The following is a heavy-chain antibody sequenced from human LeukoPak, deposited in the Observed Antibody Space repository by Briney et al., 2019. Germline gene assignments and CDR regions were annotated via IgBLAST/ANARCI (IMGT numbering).Heavy chain of an antibody. CDR3: ARPPFMDAPMAFYWYFDL. CDR2: IGSTSTYM. Sequence: GGSLRLSCTASGFTFSGYSMSWVRQAPGKGLEWVSSIGSTSTYMYYADSVKGRFTISRDNAKNSLYLQMNSLRAEDTAMYYCARPPFMDAPMAFYWYFDLWGRGTLVTVSS. CDR1: GFTFSGYS. V-gene: IGHV3-21*01. J-gene: IGHJ2*01. D-gene: IGHD5-18*01.